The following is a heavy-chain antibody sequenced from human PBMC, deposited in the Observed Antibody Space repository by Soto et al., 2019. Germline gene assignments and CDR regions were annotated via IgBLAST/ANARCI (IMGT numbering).Heavy chain of an antibody. D-gene: IGHD1-26*01. J-gene: IGHJ6*03. CDR2: INTDGTSP. Sequence: EVQLVESGGALVQPGGPRGLSVEAPGSTFVSYGRTWAGKAPGKGLVWVSRINTDGTSPKYADSVKGRFTISRDNAKNTLYLQMNSLRDEDTAVYYCARRWEYFYMDVWGKGTTVTVSS. CDR1: GSTFVSYG. V-gene: IGHV3-74*03. CDR3: ARRWEYFYMDV.